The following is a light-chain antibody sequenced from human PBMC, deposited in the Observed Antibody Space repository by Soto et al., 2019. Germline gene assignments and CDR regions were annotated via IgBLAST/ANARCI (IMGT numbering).Light chain of an antibody. Sequence: QSVLTQPASVSGSPGQSITISCSGTRSDIGSCNYVAWYQQFPGKTPKILIYGVSNRPSGVSSRFSGSKSGNTASLTISGLQAEDEADYYCISHTSRSTLVFGTGTKVTVL. J-gene: IGLJ1*01. CDR2: GVS. CDR1: RSDIGSCNY. CDR3: ISHTSRSTLV. V-gene: IGLV2-14*01.